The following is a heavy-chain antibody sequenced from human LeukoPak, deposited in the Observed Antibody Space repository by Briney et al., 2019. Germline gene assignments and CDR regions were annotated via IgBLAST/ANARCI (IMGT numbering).Heavy chain of an antibody. CDR1: GYTFTSYY. D-gene: IGHD3-10*01. CDR3: ARTHYYGSGSYYSPPGY. V-gene: IGHV1-46*01. CDR2: INPSGGST. Sequence: ASVKVSCKASGYTFTSYYMHWVRQAPGQGLEWMGIINPSGGSTSYAQKFQGRVTMTGDTSTSTVYMELSSLRSEDTAVYYCARTHYYGSGSYYSPPGYWGQGALVTVSS. J-gene: IGHJ4*02.